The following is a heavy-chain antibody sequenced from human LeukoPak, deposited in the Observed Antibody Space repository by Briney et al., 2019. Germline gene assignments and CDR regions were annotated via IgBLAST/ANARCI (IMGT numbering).Heavy chain of an antibody. CDR1: GGSLSGYY. Sequence: SETLSLTCAVYGGSLSGYYWSWIRQPPGKGLEWIGEINHSGSTDYNPSLKSRVTISVDTSKNQFFLKLSSVTAADTAVYYCARGHSGYDDYWGQGTLVTVSS. CDR3: ARGHSGYDDY. CDR2: INHSGST. V-gene: IGHV4-34*01. D-gene: IGHD5-12*01. J-gene: IGHJ4*02.